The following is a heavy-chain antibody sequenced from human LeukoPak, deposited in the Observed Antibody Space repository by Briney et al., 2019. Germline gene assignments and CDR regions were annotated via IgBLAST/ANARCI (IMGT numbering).Heavy chain of an antibody. Sequence: ASVKLSCKTSGYTFYNYGISWGRQAPGRGLEWMGWISGHNENTNVEPQIDERVTLTTDRSTSTVYMELRRLTSDDTAVYYCTNDLGIMPTDPFFHWGQGTLVTVSS. J-gene: IGHJ4*02. D-gene: IGHD1-14*01. CDR3: TNDLGIMPTDPFFH. V-gene: IGHV1-18*01. CDR2: ISGHNENT. CDR1: GYTFYNYG.